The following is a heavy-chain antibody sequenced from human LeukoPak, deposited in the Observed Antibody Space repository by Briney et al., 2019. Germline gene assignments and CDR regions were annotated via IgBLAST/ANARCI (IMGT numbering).Heavy chain of an antibody. J-gene: IGHJ4*02. D-gene: IGHD3-10*01. CDR2: ISSSGSTI. CDR3: ARDYLIWFGELFNFDY. CDR1: GFTFSSYE. V-gene: IGHV3-48*03. Sequence: GGSLRLSCAASGFTFSSYEMNWVRQAPGKGLEWVSYISSSGSTIYYADSVKGRFTISRDNAKNSLYLQMNSLRAEDTAVYYCARDYLIWFGELFNFDYWGQGTLVTVSS.